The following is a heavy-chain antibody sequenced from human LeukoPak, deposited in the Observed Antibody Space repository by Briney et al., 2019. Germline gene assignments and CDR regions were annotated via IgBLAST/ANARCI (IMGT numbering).Heavy chain of an antibody. J-gene: IGHJ4*02. Sequence: PGRSLRLSCAASGFTFSSYAMHWVRQAPGKGLEWVAVISYDGSNKYYADSVKGRFTISRDNSKNTLYLQMNSLRAEDTAVYYCGVVSSDWYGDYWGQGTLVTVSS. CDR1: GFTFSSYA. CDR3: GVVSSDWYGDY. D-gene: IGHD6-19*01. V-gene: IGHV3-30*04. CDR2: ISYDGSNK.